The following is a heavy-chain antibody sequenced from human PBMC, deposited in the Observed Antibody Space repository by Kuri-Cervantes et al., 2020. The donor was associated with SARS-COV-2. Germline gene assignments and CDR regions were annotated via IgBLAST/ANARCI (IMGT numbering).Heavy chain of an antibody. Sequence: GESLKISCAASGFTVSSNYMSWVRQAPGKGLEWVSVIHSGGSTYYADSVKGRFTISRDNSKNTLYLQTNSLRAEDTAVYYCARATWIQLYHAFDIWGQGTMVTVSS. D-gene: IGHD5-18*01. CDR2: IHSGGST. V-gene: IGHV3-53*01. CDR1: GFTVSSNY. CDR3: ARATWIQLYHAFDI. J-gene: IGHJ3*02.